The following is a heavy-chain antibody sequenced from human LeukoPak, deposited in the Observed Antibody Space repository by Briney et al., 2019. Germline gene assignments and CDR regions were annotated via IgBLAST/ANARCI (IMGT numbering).Heavy chain of an antibody. CDR3: TREQFALFDY. V-gene: IGHV3-21*01. CDR1: GFTFSSYA. J-gene: IGHJ4*02. D-gene: IGHD3-10*01. CDR2: ISGSSSYT. Sequence: GGSLRLSCAASGFTFSSYAMNWVRQAPGKGLEWVSSISGSSSYTYYADSVKGRFTISRDNAKNSLYLEMNSLRAEDMAVYYCTREQFALFDYWGQGTLVTVSS.